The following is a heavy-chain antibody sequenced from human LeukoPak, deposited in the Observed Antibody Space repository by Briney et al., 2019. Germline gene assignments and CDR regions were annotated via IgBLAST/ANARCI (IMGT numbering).Heavy chain of an antibody. Sequence: SETLSLTCAVYGGSFSSHYWSWIRQPPGKGLEWIGEINYSGSTKYSPSLKSRVTISVDTSKNQFSLKLSSVTAADTAVYYCARENRLGYYDSLTGSADAFDIWGQGTMVSVSS. D-gene: IGHD3-9*01. J-gene: IGHJ3*02. CDR3: ARENRLGYYDSLTGSADAFDI. CDR2: INYSGST. CDR1: GGSFSSHY. V-gene: IGHV4-34*01.